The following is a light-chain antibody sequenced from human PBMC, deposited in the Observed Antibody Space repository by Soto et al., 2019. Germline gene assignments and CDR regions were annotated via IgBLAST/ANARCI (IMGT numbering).Light chain of an antibody. CDR1: SSDVGGYNY. J-gene: IGLJ2*01. CDR3: SSYTSSGSLV. V-gene: IGLV2-14*01. Sequence: QSVLTQPASVSGSPGQSITISCTGTSSDVGGYNYVSWYQQHPGKAPKLMIYEVSNRPSGVSNRFSGSKSVNTASLTISGLQAEDGADYYCSSYTSSGSLVFGGGTKVTVL. CDR2: EVS.